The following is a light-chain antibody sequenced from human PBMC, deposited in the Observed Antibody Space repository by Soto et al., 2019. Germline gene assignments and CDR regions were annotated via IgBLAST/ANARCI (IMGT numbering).Light chain of an antibody. CDR3: LQRASWPHT. J-gene: IGKJ3*01. V-gene: IGKV3-11*01. Sequence: VLTQSPANLSLSPGESAALSCRASQSVGSYLAWLQQVPGQAPRLLIYDATNRANGIPAKFRGSGSGTDFTLTISSLEPEDFPLYFCLQRASWPHTFGPGTKVEIK. CDR1: QSVGSY. CDR2: DAT.